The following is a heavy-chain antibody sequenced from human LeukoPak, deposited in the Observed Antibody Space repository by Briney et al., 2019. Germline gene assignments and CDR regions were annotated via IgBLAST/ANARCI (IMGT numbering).Heavy chain of an antibody. V-gene: IGHV3-48*03. Sequence: GGSLRLSCAASGFTFSSYEMNWVRQAPGKGLEWVSYISSSGSTTYYADSVKGRFTISRDNAKNSPNLQMNSLRAEDTAVYYCARYGDYWGQGTLVTVSS. J-gene: IGHJ4*02. D-gene: IGHD3-10*01. CDR3: ARYGDY. CDR2: ISSSGSTT. CDR1: GFTFSSYE.